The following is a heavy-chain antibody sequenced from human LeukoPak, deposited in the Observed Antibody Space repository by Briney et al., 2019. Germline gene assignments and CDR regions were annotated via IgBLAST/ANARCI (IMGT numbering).Heavy chain of an antibody. D-gene: IGHD2-21*01. CDR1: GGSFSGYY. CDR2: INHSGST. V-gene: IGHV4-34*01. J-gene: IGHJ5*01. CDR3: ARQIAVVEPTDPNWFDS. Sequence: SETLSLTCAVYGGSFSGYYWSWIRQPPGKGLEWIGEINHSGSTNYNPSLKSRVTLSLDTSKNHFSLRLTSVTAADTAVYYCARQIAVVEPTDPNWFDSWGQGTLVTVSS.